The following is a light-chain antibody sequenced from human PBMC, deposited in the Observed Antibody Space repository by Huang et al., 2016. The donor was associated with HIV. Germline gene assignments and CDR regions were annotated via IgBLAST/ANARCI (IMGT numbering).Light chain of an antibody. CDR2: KAS. V-gene: IGKV1-5*03. Sequence: DIQMTQSPSTLPASIGDRVTITCRASQSISTWLAWFQQKPGKAPKLLIYKASSLESGVPSRVSGSGSGTEFTLTISCLQPDDFATYYCKQSNSSFGPGTKVEIK. J-gene: IGKJ1*01. CDR1: QSISTW. CDR3: KQSNSS.